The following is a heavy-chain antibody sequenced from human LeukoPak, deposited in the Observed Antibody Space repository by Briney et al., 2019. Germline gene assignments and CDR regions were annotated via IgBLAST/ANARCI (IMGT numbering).Heavy chain of an antibody. CDR2: IYYSGST. D-gene: IGHD3-9*01. J-gene: IGHJ4*02. CDR1: GGSISGYY. Sequence: PSETLSLTCTVSGGSISGYYWSWIRQPPGKGLEWIGYIYYSGSTNYNPSLKSRVTISVDTSKNQFSLKLSSVTAADTAVYYCARGVTYDILTGYDYWGQGTLVTVSS. CDR3: ARGVTYDILTGYDY. V-gene: IGHV4-59*08.